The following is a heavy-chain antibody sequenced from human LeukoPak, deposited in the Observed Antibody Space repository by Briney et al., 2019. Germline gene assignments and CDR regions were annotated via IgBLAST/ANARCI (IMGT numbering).Heavy chain of an antibody. J-gene: IGHJ4*02. Sequence: GGSLRLSCAASGFTFSSYSMNWVRQAPGKGLEWVSSISSSSSYIYYADSVKGRFTISRDNAKNSLYLQMNSLRAEDTAVYYCARVNGWQQLASNFDYWGQGTLVTVSS. V-gene: IGHV3-21*01. D-gene: IGHD6-13*01. CDR2: ISSSSSYI. CDR3: ARVNGWQQLASNFDY. CDR1: GFTFSSYS.